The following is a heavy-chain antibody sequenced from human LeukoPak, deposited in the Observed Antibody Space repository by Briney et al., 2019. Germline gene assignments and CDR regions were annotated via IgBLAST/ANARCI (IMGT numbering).Heavy chain of an antibody. J-gene: IGHJ5*02. D-gene: IGHD3-10*02. CDR3: ARCSSGRGDWFDP. V-gene: IGHV1-2*04. Sequence: ASVKVSCKASGYTFTGYYMHWVRQAPGQGLGWMGWINPNSGGTNYAQKFQGWVTMTRDTSISTAYMELSRLRSDDTAVYYWARCSSGRGDWFDPWGQGTLVTVSS. CDR2: INPNSGGT. CDR1: GYTFTGYY.